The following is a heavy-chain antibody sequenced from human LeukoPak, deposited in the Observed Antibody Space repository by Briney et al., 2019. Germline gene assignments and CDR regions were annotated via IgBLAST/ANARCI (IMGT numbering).Heavy chain of an antibody. CDR3: AKDIGMTTVTRYYYGTDV. CDR2: ISWDGGST. J-gene: IGHJ6*02. CDR1: GFTFDDYT. D-gene: IGHD4-17*01. Sequence: GGSLRLSCAASGFTFDDYTMHWVRQAPGKGLEWVSLISWDGGSTYYADSVKGRFTISRDNSKNSLYLQMNSLRTEDTALYYCAKDIGMTTVTRYYYGTDVWGQGTTVTVSS. V-gene: IGHV3-43*01.